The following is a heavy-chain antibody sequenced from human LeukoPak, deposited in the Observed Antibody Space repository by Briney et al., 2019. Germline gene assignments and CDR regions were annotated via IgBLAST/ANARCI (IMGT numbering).Heavy chain of an antibody. CDR3: ARRLWFDDYMDV. D-gene: IGHD3-10*01. V-gene: IGHV4-39*07. CDR2: IYYSGST. Sequence: PSETLSLTCTVSGGSISSSSYYWRWIRQPPGKGLEWIGSIYYSGSTYYNPSLKSRVTISVDTSKNQFSLKLSSVTAADTAVYYCARRLWFDDYMDVWGKGTTVTVSS. CDR1: GGSISSSSYY. J-gene: IGHJ6*03.